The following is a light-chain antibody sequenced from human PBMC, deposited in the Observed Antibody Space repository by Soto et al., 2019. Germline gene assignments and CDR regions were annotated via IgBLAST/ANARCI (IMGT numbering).Light chain of an antibody. CDR1: QGVSGY. CDR2: AAS. V-gene: IGKV1-39*01. CDR3: QQSYRTPHT. Sequence: DIXXTQSPSSLSASVGDRVTITCRASQGVSGYLLWYQQRQGTAPKLLIYAASNLLSGVPSRFSGSGSGANFTLTITSLQPEDFATYYCQQSYRTPHTFGQGTKLETK. J-gene: IGKJ2*01.